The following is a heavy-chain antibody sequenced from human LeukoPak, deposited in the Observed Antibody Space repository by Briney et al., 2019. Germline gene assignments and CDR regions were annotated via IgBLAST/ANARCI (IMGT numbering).Heavy chain of an antibody. CDR3: VRVREGGYCSSTSCYEPIGFDY. D-gene: IGHD2-2*01. V-gene: IGHV4-59*12. J-gene: IGHJ4*02. Sequence: SETLSLTCTVSGGSISSYYWSWIRQPPGKGLEWIGYIYYRGSTNYNPSLKSRVTISVDTSKNQFSLKLSSVTAADTAVYYCVRVREGGYCSSTSCYEPIGFDYWGQGTLVTVSS. CDR1: GGSISSYY. CDR2: IYYRGST.